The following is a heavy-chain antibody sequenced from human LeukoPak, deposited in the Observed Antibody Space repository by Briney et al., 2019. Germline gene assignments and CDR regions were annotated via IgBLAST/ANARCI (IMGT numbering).Heavy chain of an antibody. CDR1: GRTFSSYA. J-gene: IGHJ6*03. CDR3: ARGVSGYQGYYNMDV. CDR2: IIPIFGTA. Sequence: ASVTVSCKASGRTFSSYAINWVRQAPGQGLEWVGRIIPIFGTANYAQKFQGRVTITTDESTSTAYMELSSLRSEDTAVYYCARGVSGYQGYYNMDVWDKGTTVTVSS. D-gene: IGHD3-22*01. V-gene: IGHV1-69*05.